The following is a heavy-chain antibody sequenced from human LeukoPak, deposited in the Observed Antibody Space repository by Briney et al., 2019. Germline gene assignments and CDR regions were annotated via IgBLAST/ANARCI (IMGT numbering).Heavy chain of an antibody. J-gene: IGHJ4*02. CDR2: INHSGST. CDR1: GGSFSGYY. V-gene: IGHV4-34*01. Sequence: SETPSLTCAVYGGSFSGYYWSWLRQPPGKGLEWIGEINHSGSTNYNPSLKSRVTISVDTSKNQFSLKLSSVTAADTAVYYCARGGPDDYGDFYYFDYWGQGTLVTVSS. CDR3: ARGGPDDYGDFYYFDY. D-gene: IGHD4-17*01.